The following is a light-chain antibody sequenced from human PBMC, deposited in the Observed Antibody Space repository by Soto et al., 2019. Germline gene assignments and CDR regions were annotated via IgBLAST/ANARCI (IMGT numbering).Light chain of an antibody. CDR2: EVT. CDR3: TAFAGSRV. J-gene: IGLJ3*02. V-gene: IGLV2-8*01. Sequence: QSVLTQPPSASGSPGQSVAISCTGTSGDVGRNNHFHWYQQHPGKAPKLIIYEVTQRPSGVPDRFSGSKSGNTASLTISGLQAEDEADYYCTAFAGSRVFGGGTKLTVL. CDR1: SGDVGRNNH.